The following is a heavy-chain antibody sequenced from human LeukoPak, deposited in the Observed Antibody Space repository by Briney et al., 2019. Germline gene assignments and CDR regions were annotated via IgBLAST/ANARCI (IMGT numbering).Heavy chain of an antibody. D-gene: IGHD6-19*01. J-gene: IGHJ6*02. V-gene: IGHV4-31*03. CDR2: IYYSGST. CDR3: ARDRGIAVAGSRSYYYYGMDV. CDR1: GGSISSGGYY. Sequence: SETLSLTCTVSGGSISSGGYYWSWIRQHPGKGLEWIGYIYYSGSTYYNPSLKSRVTISVDTSKNQFSLKLSSVTAADTAVYYCARDRGIAVAGSRSYYYYGMDVWGQGTTVTVSS.